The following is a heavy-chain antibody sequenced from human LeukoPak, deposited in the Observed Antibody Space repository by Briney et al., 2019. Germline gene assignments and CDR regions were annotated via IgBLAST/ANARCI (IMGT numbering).Heavy chain of an antibody. Sequence: SETLSLTCSVSGASISSGGYYWSWIRQPPGKGLEWIGYIYHSGPTYYNPSLQGRVSISVDKSINQLSLKVFSVTAADTAAYYCAREVGGKGYFDYWGQGTLVPVSS. CDR2: IYHSGPT. CDR3: AREVGGKGYFDY. D-gene: IGHD1-26*01. J-gene: IGHJ4*02. CDR1: GASISSGGYY. V-gene: IGHV4-30-2*01.